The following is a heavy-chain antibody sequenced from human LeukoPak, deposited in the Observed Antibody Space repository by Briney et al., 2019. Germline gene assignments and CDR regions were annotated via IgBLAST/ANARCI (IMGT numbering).Heavy chain of an antibody. V-gene: IGHV4-59*01. CDR2: IYYSGST. J-gene: IGHJ4*02. CDR1: GGSISSYY. Sequence: PETLSLTCTVSGGSISSYYWSWIRQPPGKGLEWIGYIYYSGSTNYNPSLKSRVTISVDTSKNQFSLKLSSVTAADTAVYYCARVSTHGTLRGPDCWGQGTLVTVSS. CDR3: ARVSTHGTLRGPDC. D-gene: IGHD3-3*02.